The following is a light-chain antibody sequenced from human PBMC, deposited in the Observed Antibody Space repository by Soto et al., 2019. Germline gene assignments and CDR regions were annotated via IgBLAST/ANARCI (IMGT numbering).Light chain of an antibody. Sequence: DIQMTQSPSSLSASVGDRVTITCRASQSISSYLNWYQQKPGKAPRLLLYAASSLQSGVPSRFSGSGSGTDFTLTISSLQPEDFATYYCQQGYSSPLNFGQGTRLEIK. CDR2: AAS. V-gene: IGKV1-39*01. J-gene: IGKJ5*01. CDR3: QQGYSSPLN. CDR1: QSISSY.